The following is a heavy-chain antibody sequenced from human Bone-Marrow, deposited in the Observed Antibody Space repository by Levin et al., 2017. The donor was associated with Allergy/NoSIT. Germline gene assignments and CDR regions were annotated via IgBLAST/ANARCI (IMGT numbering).Heavy chain of an antibody. J-gene: IGHJ6*02. D-gene: IGHD3-3*01. CDR1: GYTFTGYY. V-gene: IGHV1-2*02. CDR2: INPNSGGT. Sequence: GESLKISCKASGYTFTGYYMHWVRQAPGQGLEWMGWINPNSGGTNYAQKFQGRVTMTRDTSISTAYMELSRLRSDDTAVYYCARADFWSGYIPNYYYYYGMDVWGQGTTVTVSS. CDR3: ARADFWSGYIPNYYYYYGMDV.